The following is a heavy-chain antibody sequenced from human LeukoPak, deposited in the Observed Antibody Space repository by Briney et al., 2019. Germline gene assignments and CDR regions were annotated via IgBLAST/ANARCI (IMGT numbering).Heavy chain of an antibody. CDR1: GFTFSDYY. CDR3: ARAGIVGAATESPFDN. CDR2: ISSSGSSI. J-gene: IGHJ4*02. Sequence: GGSLRLSCAASGFTFSDYYMSWIRQAPGKGLEWLSYISSSGSSIYSADSVKGRFTISRDDAKNSLYLQMNSLRAGDTAVYYCARAGIVGAATESPFDNWGQGTLVTVSS. V-gene: IGHV3-11*01. D-gene: IGHD1-26*01.